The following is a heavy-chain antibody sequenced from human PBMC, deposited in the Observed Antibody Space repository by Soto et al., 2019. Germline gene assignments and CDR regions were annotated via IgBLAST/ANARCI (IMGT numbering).Heavy chain of an antibody. V-gene: IGHV3-73*02. Sequence: EVQLVESGGDLVQPGGSLKLSCAASGFTFSGSAMHWVRQASGKGLEWVGHIRRRAKNYATVYAASVKGRIIISRDDLNNTAYLDTHSLKPDETSVYYCTRIFDGSDYFSPDFAYWGQGTLVTVSS. CDR3: TRIFDGSDYFSPDFAY. CDR2: IRRRAKNYAT. D-gene: IGHD3-22*01. CDR1: GFTFSGSA. J-gene: IGHJ4*02.